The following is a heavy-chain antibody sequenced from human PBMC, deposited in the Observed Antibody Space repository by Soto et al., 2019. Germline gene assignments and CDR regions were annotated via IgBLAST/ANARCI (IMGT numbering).Heavy chain of an antibody. V-gene: IGHV3-30*18. J-gene: IGHJ4*02. Sequence: GGSLRLSCAASGFTFSSYGMHWVRQAPGKGLEWVAVISYDGSNKYYADSVKGRFTISRDNSKNTLYLQMNSLRAEDTAVYYCAKALGYSSSWYHLDYWGQGTLVTVSS. CDR2: ISYDGSNK. CDR1: GFTFSSYG. CDR3: AKALGYSSSWYHLDY. D-gene: IGHD6-13*01.